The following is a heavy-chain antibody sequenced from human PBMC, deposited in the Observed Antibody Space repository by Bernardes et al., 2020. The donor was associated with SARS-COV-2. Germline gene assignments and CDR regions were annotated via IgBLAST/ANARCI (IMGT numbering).Heavy chain of an antibody. D-gene: IGHD2-15*01. CDR3: VLAGPTSMSTRTFDQ. CDR2: IYYSGGT. Sequence: SLTGTFSCVSVSSAAYFWTLLRQHPGKGLEWLGYIYYSGGTYYNPSLKSRITISLDTSKNQFSLNLNSLTAADTAIYYCVLAGPTSMSTRTFDQWGQGTLVTVSS. CDR1: CVSVSSAAYF. V-gene: IGHV4-31*03. J-gene: IGHJ4*02.